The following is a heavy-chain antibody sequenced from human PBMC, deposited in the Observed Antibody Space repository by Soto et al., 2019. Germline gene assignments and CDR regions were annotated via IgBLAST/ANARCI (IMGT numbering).Heavy chain of an antibody. CDR2: IYYNGNT. D-gene: IGHD2-21*01. CDR3: ARVHWGGKSYDGFDV. V-gene: IGHV4-38-2*02. CDR1: GDSISTAYY. Sequence: KPSETLSLTCSVSGDSISTAYYWAWIRQSPARGLEFLGRIYYNGNTHYNPSLKSRVIVSRDTSKNHFFLKLSSVTTADTAVYYCARVHWGGKSYDGFDVWGQGTKVTVSS. J-gene: IGHJ3*01.